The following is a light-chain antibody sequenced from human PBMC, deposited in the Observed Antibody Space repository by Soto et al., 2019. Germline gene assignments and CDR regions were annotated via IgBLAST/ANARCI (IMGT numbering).Light chain of an antibody. J-gene: IGLJ1*01. CDR2: GVS. CDR3: SSYSDSNNLYV. V-gene: IGLV2-8*01. CDR1: SSDVGRYNY. Sequence: QSALTQPPSASGSPGQSITISCSGTSSDVGRYNYVSWYQQHPGKAPKLIICGVSERPSGVPDRFSGSKSGNTAPLTVSGLQADDEADYYCSSYSDSNNLYVFGTGTKVTVL.